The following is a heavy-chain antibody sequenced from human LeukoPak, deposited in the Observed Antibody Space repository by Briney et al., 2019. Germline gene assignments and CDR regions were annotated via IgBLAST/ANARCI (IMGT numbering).Heavy chain of an antibody. V-gene: IGHV3-15*01. D-gene: IGHD3-22*01. J-gene: IGHJ4*02. Sequence: LEWLGRIKSSAEGGTTDYGAPVQGRITMSRDDSQNTLYRQLDSLKAEDTAVYYCSTYRWKYDSSGYDYWGQGTLVPVSS. CDR3: STYRWKYDSSGYDY. CDR2: IKSSAEGGTT.